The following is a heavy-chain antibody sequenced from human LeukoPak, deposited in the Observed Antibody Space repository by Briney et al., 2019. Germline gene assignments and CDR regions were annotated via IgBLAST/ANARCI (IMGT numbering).Heavy chain of an antibody. V-gene: IGHV4-30-2*01. CDR2: IYHSGGT. J-gene: IGHJ5*02. CDR3: ARTRITMVRGVYRFDP. Sequence: SETLSLTCAVSGGSISSGGYSWSWIRQPPGKGLEWNGYIYHSGGTYYNPSLKSRVTISVDRSKNQFSLKLSSVTAADTAVYYCARTRITMVRGVYRFDPWGQGTLVTVSS. CDR1: GGSISSGGYS. D-gene: IGHD3-10*01.